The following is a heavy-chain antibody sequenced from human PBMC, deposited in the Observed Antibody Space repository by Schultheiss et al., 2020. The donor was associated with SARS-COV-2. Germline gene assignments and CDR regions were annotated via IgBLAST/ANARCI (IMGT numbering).Heavy chain of an antibody. CDR3: ARDFRRSDFWSGNAHWYFDL. J-gene: IGHJ2*01. CDR2: IYTSGST. CDR1: GGSISSYY. D-gene: IGHD3-3*01. V-gene: IGHV4-4*07. Sequence: SQTLSLTCTVSGGSISSYYWSWIRQPAGKGLEWIGRIYTSGSTNYNPSLKSRVTISVDKSKNQFSLKLSSVTAADTAVYYCARDFRRSDFWSGNAHWYFDLWGRGTLVTVSS.